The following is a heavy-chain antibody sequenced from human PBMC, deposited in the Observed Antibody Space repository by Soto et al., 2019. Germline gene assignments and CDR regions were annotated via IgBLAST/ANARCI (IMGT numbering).Heavy chain of an antibody. Sequence: QVELQETGPGLVKPSQTLSLTCTVSGGSISSGGYYWSWIRQHPGKGLEWIGYIYYSGSTYYNPSLKSRVTISVDTSKNQFSLKLSSVTAADTAVYYCARDQYGDNWYFDLWGRGTLVTVSS. CDR3: ARDQYGDNWYFDL. CDR1: GGSISSGGYY. V-gene: IGHV4-31*03. D-gene: IGHD4-17*01. J-gene: IGHJ2*01. CDR2: IYYSGST.